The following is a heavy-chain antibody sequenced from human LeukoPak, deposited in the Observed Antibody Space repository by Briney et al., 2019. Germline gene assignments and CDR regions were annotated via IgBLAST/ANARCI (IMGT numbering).Heavy chain of an antibody. V-gene: IGHV1-18*01. D-gene: IGHD6-19*01. CDR2: ISPYNGNT. Sequence: ASVKVSCKASGYTFTSYGISWVRQAPGQGLEWMGWISPYNGNTNYAQKLQGRVTMTTDTSTTTAYMELRSLRSEDTAVYYCAREDSSGWYVFDYWGQGTLVTVSS. J-gene: IGHJ4*02. CDR1: GYTFTSYG. CDR3: AREDSSGWYVFDY.